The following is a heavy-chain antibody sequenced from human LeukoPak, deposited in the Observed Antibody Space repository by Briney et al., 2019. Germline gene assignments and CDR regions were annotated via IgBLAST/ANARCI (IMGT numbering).Heavy chain of an antibody. CDR1: GFTFSSYW. V-gene: IGHV3-74*01. D-gene: IGHD3-16*01. CDR2: INNDGSKP. CDR3: TRDVWGLWWFDP. Sequence: TGGSLRLSCAASGFTFSSYWMHWVRQAPGKGLVWVSRINNDGSKPIYADSVKGRFTISRDNAKNTLYLQMNSLRAEDTAVYYCTRDVWGLWWFDPWGQGTLVTVSS. J-gene: IGHJ5*02.